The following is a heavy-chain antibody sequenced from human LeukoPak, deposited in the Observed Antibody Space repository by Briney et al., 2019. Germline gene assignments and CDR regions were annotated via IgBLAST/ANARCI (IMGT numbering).Heavy chain of an antibody. CDR2: VSGSGGST. D-gene: IGHD6-13*01. V-gene: IGHV3-23*01. CDR1: GFNFISYA. J-gene: IGHJ4*02. Sequence: PGGSLRLSCAASGFNFISYAMSWVRQAPGKGLEWVSGVSGSGGSTYYADSVKGRFTISRDYSNNTLYLQMNSLRAEDTAVYYCARRDGYSSSLPFDFWGQGTLVTVSS. CDR3: ARRDGYSSSLPFDF.